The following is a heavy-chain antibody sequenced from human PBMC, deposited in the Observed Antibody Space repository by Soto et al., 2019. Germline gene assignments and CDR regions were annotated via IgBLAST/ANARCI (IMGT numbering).Heavy chain of an antibody. D-gene: IGHD4-4*01. Sequence: PGGSLRLSCAASGFTFSSYWMSWVRQAPGKGLEWVANIKQDGSEKYYVDSVKGRFTISRDNAKNSLYLQMNSLRAEDTAVYYCARDWDLSTVTTDVNWFDPWGQGTLVTVSS. CDR2: IKQDGSEK. CDR3: ARDWDLSTVTTDVNWFDP. J-gene: IGHJ5*02. V-gene: IGHV3-7*01. CDR1: GFTFSSYW.